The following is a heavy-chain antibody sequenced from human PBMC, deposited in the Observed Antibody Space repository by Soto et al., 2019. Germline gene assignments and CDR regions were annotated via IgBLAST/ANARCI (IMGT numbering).Heavy chain of an antibody. CDR1: GGTFSSYT. CDR3: ARRGGGLSTA. CDR2: IIPILGIA. V-gene: IGHV1-69*02. D-gene: IGHD3-16*02. Sequence: QVQLVQSGAEVKKPGSSVKVSCKASGGTFSSYTISWVRQAPGQGLEWMGRIIPILGIANYAQKFQGRVTIAANKPTTPANMELSSLRSEEPAVYYRARRGGGLSTAWGQGTLVTVSS. J-gene: IGHJ5*02.